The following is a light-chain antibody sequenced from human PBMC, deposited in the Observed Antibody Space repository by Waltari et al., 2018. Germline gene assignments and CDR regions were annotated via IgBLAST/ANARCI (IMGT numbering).Light chain of an antibody. CDR3: QQCYSTPQT. Sequence: DIQMTQSPSSLSASVGDSVTITCRASQSISSYLNWYQQKPGKAPKLLIYAASSLQSGVPSRFSGSGYGTDFTLTISSLQPEDFATYYCQQCYSTPQTFGQGTKVEIK. V-gene: IGKV1-39*01. J-gene: IGKJ1*01. CDR2: AAS. CDR1: QSISSY.